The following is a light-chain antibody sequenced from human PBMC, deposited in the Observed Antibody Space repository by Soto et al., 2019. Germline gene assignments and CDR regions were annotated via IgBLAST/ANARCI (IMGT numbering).Light chain of an antibody. CDR2: GAS. V-gene: IGKV3-20*01. CDR1: QSVSSSY. J-gene: IGKJ5*01. Sequence: EIVLTQSPGTLSLSPVERATLSCRASQSVSSSYLAWYQQKPGQAPRLLVYGASSRATGISDRFSGSGSGTDFTLTISRLEPEDFAVYYCQHYVSPPITCGQGTRLEIK. CDR3: QHYVSPPIT.